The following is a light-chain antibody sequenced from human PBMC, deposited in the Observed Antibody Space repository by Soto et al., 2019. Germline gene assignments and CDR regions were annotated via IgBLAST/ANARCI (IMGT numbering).Light chain of an antibody. J-gene: IGKJ2*01. CDR1: QNVLHSSNNKNY. CDR2: WAS. CDR3: QQYSNTPYT. Sequence: DIVMTQSPDSLAVSLGERATINCKSSQNVLHSSNNKNYLAWYQQKPGQPPKLLIYWASTRESGVPDRFSGSGSGTDFTLTSSSLQAGDVAVYYCQQYSNTPYTFGQGTKLEIK. V-gene: IGKV4-1*01.